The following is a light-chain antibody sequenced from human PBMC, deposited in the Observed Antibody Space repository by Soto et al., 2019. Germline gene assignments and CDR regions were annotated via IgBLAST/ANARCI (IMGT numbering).Light chain of an antibody. CDR3: QQSYFTPVT. Sequence: DIQMTQSPSSLSASVGDRVTITCRASQSLYSYLHWYQQKPGKAPNLLISTASSLQSGVPSRFSGSGSGTDFTLTISSLQPEDFATYYCQQSYFTPVTFGGGTKVEIK. V-gene: IGKV1-39*01. CDR1: QSLYSY. CDR2: TAS. J-gene: IGKJ4*01.